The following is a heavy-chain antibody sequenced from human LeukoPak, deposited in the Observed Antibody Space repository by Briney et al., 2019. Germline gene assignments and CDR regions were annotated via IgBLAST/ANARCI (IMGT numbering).Heavy chain of an antibody. CDR1: GFTVSTTY. J-gene: IGHJ3*02. CDR2: IYSGGST. CDR3: ARASYDGDGFDI. Sequence: PGGSLRLSCAASGFTVSTTYMSWVRQAPGKGLEWVSVIYSGGSTYYADSVKGRFTISRDSSKNTLYLQMNSLRAEDTATYYCARASYDGDGFDIWGQGTMVSVSS. D-gene: IGHD3-22*01. V-gene: IGHV3-66*01.